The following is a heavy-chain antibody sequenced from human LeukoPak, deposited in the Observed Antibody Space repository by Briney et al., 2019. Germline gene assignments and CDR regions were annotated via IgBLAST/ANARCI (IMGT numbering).Heavy chain of an antibody. V-gene: IGHV4-39*07. CDR2: IYYSGST. Sequence: SETLSLTCTVSGGSISSSCYYWGWIPPPPGKGREWLGSIYYSGSTYYNPSLKTRVTISVDTSKNQFSLKLTSVAAADTAVYYCARVSRVPKAEVDLWGRGTLVTVYS. CDR3: ARVSRVPKAEVDL. CDR1: GGSISSSCYY. J-gene: IGHJ2*01.